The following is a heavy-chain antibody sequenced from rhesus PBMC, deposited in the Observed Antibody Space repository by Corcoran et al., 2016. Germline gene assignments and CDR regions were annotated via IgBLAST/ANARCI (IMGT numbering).Heavy chain of an antibody. Sequence: QVQLQESGPGLVKPSATLSPTCAVSGYSLSSGYGWAWIRQPPGKGLEWIGQIYGGSGSTYYNPSLKSRVTVSKDTSKNQFSLKVRSVTAADTAVYYCARGARGSWSVGEYLDFWGQGALVTVSS. CDR1: GYSLSSGYG. CDR2: IYGGSGST. J-gene: IGHJ1*01. CDR3: ARGARGSWSVGEYLDF. D-gene: IGHD6-13*01. V-gene: IGHV4-127*01.